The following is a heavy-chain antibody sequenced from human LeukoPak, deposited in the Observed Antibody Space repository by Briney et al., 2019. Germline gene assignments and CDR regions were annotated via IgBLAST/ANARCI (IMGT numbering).Heavy chain of an antibody. CDR2: INPNSGAT. Sequence: ASVKVSCKASGYTFTGYYMQWVRQVPGQGLEWMGRINPNSGATNYAQKFQGRVTITRDTSISTVYMELSRLRSDDTAVYYCARKDWLSTWGQGTLVTVSS. J-gene: IGHJ4*02. V-gene: IGHV1-2*06. D-gene: IGHD3-3*01. CDR3: ARKDWLST. CDR1: GYTFTGYY.